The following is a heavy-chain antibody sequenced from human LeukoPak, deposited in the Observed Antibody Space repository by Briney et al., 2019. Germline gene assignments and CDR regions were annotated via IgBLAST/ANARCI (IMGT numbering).Heavy chain of an antibody. V-gene: IGHV4-30-2*01. J-gene: IGHJ4*02. CDR2: IYHSGST. CDR3: ARAVGGVVPAAMFDY. CDR1: GGSISSGGYS. Sequence: SQTLSLTCAFSGGSISSGGYSWSWIRQPPGKGLEWIGYIYHSGSTYYNPSLKSRVTISVDRSKNQFSLKLSSVTAADTAVYYCARAVGGVVPAAMFDYWGQGTLVTVSS. D-gene: IGHD2-2*01.